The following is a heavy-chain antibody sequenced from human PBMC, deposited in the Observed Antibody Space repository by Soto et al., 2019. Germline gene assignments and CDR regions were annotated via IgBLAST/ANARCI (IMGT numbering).Heavy chain of an antibody. V-gene: IGHV1-69*13. Sequence: SVKVSCQASGGTFSSYAISWVRQAPGQGLEWMGGIIPIFGTANYAQKLQGRVTITADESTSTAYMERSSLRSEDTAVYYCARGIAVSGEEFEYWGQGTLVTVSA. CDR3: ARGIAVSGEEFEY. CDR1: GGTFSSYA. J-gene: IGHJ4*02. CDR2: IIPIFGTA. D-gene: IGHD6-19*01.